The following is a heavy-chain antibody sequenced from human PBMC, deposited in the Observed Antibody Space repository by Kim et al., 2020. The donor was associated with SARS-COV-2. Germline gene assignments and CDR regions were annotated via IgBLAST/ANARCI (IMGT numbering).Heavy chain of an antibody. CDR2: INHSGST. V-gene: IGHV4-34*01. CDR3: ARGPGRYFDWLFGKPEYFQH. Sequence: SETLSLTCAVYGGSFSGYYWSWIRQPPGKGLEWIGEINHSGSTNYNPSLKSRVTISVDTSKNQFSLKLSSVTAADTAVYYCARGPGRYFDWLFGKPEYFQHWGQGTLVTVSS. CDR1: GGSFSGYY. J-gene: IGHJ1*01. D-gene: IGHD3-9*01.